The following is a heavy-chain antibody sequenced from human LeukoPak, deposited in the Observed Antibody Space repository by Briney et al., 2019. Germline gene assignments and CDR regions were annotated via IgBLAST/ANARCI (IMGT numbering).Heavy chain of an antibody. CDR1: GGSFSGYY. CDR2: INHSGST. Sequence: SETLSLTCAVYGGSFSGYYWSWIRQPPRKGLEWIGEINHSGSTNYNPSLKSRVTISVDTSKNQFSLKLSSVTAADTAVYYCARRRSGSFFLHPYYFDYWGQGTLVTVSS. J-gene: IGHJ4*02. V-gene: IGHV4-34*01. CDR3: ARRRSGSFFLHPYYFDY. D-gene: IGHD3-10*01.